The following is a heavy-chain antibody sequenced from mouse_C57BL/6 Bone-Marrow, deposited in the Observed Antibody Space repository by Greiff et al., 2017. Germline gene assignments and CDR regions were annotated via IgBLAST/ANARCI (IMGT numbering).Heavy chain of an antibody. CDR3: ARSSSLWAWFAY. D-gene: IGHD1-1*02. CDR1: GYTFTGYW. V-gene: IGHV1-9*01. Sequence: QVQLQQSGAELMKPGASVKLSCKATGYTFTGYWIEWVKQRPGHGLEWIGEILPGSGYTNYNEKFKGKATLTADKSSSTAYMQFSSLTSEDSAIYYCARSSSLWAWFAYWGQGTLVTVSA. J-gene: IGHJ3*01. CDR2: ILPGSGYT.